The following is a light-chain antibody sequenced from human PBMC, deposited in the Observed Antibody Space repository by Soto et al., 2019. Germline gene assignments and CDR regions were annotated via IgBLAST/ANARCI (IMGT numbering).Light chain of an antibody. J-gene: IGKJ5*01. Sequence: EIVLTQSPVTLSLSPGERATLSCRASQSVSTNYLAWYQQKPGQAPRLLIYGASTRATGIPARFSGSGSGTEFTLTISSLQSEDFAVYYCQQYNSWPPLTFGQGTRLEI. V-gene: IGKV3-15*01. CDR3: QQYNSWPPLT. CDR2: GAS. CDR1: QSVSTN.